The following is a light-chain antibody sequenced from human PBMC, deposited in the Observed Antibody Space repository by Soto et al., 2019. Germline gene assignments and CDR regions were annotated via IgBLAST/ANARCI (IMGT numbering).Light chain of an antibody. J-gene: IGKJ5*01. V-gene: IGKV1-39*01. CDR2: SAS. CDR1: QSISTY. Sequence: DIQMTQSPSSLSASVTDKVTITCRASQSISTYLNWYQQKPGQAPQLLIYSASNLQSGVPSRFSGSGSGTEFTLTISSLQPEDFAAYYCQQSYTTPVTFGQGTRREIK. CDR3: QQSYTTPVT.